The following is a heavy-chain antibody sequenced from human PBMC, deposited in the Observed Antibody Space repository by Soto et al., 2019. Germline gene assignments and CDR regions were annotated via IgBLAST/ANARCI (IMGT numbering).Heavy chain of an antibody. V-gene: IGHV4-39*01. CDR2: IYYSGTT. Sequence: SETLSLTCTVSGDSITSNSYFWAWILHPPGKGLEWIGSIYYSGTTYYNPSLKGRVTISVDRSKNQFSLKLSSVTAADTAVYYCARHFSVDYFDYWGQGALVT. CDR1: GDSITSNSYF. J-gene: IGHJ4*02. CDR3: ARHFSVDYFDY.